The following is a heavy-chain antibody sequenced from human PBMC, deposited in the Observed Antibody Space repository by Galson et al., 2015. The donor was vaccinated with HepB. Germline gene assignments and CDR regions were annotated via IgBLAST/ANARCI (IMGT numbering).Heavy chain of an antibody. D-gene: IGHD3-3*01. CDR3: AKDLRVGTIFGVVIMELDAFDI. CDR1: GFTFSSYA. J-gene: IGHJ3*02. CDR2: ISGSGGST. V-gene: IGHV3-23*01. Sequence: SLRLSCAASGFTFSSYAMSWVRQAPGKGLEWVSAISGSGGSTYYADSVKGRFTISRDNSKNTLYLQMNSLRAEDTAVYYCAKDLRVGTIFGVVIMELDAFDIWGQGTMVTVSS.